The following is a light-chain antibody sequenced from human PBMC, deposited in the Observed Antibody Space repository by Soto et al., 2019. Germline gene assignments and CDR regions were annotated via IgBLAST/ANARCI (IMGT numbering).Light chain of an antibody. J-gene: IGLJ2*01. Sequence: QSALTQPASVSGSPGQSITISCTGTSSDVGGYNYVSWYQQQPGKAPKLMIYDVSNRPSGVSNRFSGSKSGNTASLTISGIHAEDEADYYCRSYTSSSTLVVFGGCTKLTVL. CDR2: DVS. CDR1: SSDVGGYNY. V-gene: IGLV2-14*01. CDR3: RSYTSSSTLVV.